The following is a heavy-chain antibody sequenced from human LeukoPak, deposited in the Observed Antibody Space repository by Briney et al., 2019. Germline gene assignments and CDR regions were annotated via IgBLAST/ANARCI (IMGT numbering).Heavy chain of an antibody. D-gene: IGHD1-26*01. V-gene: IGHV1-18*01. CDR1: GYTFTSYG. CDR2: ISAYNGNT. J-gene: IGHJ5*02. CDR3: ARVRGSYLSFDP. Sequence: ASVKVSCKASGYTFTSYGISWVRQAPGQGLEWMGWISAYNGNTNYAQKFQGRVTMTRNTSISTAYMELSSLRSEDTAVYYCARVRGSYLSFDPWGQGTLVTVSS.